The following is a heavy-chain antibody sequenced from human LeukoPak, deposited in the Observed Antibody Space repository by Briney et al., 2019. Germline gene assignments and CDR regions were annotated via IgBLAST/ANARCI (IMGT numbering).Heavy chain of an antibody. CDR1: GGTFSSYA. D-gene: IGHD2-2*01. Sequence: SVKVSCKASGGTFSSYAISWVRQAPGQGLEWMGGIIPIFGTANYAQKFQGRVTITADKSTSTAYMELSSLRSEDTAVYYCATLGYCSSTSCYYYYYYMDVWGKGTTVTVSS. V-gene: IGHV1-69*06. J-gene: IGHJ6*03. CDR2: IIPIFGTA. CDR3: ATLGYCSSTSCYYYYYYMDV.